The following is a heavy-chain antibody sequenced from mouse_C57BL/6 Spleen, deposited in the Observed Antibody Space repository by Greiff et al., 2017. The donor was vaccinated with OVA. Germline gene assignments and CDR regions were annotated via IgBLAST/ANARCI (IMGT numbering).Heavy chain of an antibody. D-gene: IGHD2-3*01. CDR3: ARLGYDGYYYVDY. CDR1: GYSFPDYN. CDR2: INPNYGTT. V-gene: IGHV1-39*01. Sequence: QLQESGPELVKPGASVKISCKASGYSFPDYNMNWVKQSNGTSLEWIGVINPNYGTTSYNQKFKGKATLTVDQSSSTAYMQLNSLTSEDSAVYYCARLGYDGYYYVDYWGQGTTLTVSS. J-gene: IGHJ2*01.